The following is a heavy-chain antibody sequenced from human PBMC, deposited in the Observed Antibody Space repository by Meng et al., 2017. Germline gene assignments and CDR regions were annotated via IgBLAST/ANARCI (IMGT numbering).Heavy chain of an antibody. CDR2: IYSGGST. D-gene: IGHD6-19*01. CDR3: ARDSSSGWYHNY. CDR1: GFSVTTSY. V-gene: IGHV3-53*01. Sequence: EVALVGAGGGLVQPGGSLRLPFSASGFSVTTSYMSWVRQAPGKGLEWVSVIYSGGSTYYADSVKGRFSISRDNSKHTLYLQMNSLRAEDTAVYFCARDSSSGWYHNYWGQGTLVTVSS. J-gene: IGHJ4*02.